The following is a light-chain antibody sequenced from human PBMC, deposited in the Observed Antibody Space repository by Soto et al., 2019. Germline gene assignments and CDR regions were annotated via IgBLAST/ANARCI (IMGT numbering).Light chain of an antibody. Sequence: IQLTQTPSSLSASVGGRVTITCRASQGISSFLAWYQQKPGKAPKLLIYAASSLQSGVPSRFSGSGFGTDFTLTISSLQPEDVATYYCLQHNTYPWTFGQGTKVDIK. V-gene: IGKV1-9*01. J-gene: IGKJ1*01. CDR2: AAS. CDR1: QGISSF. CDR3: LQHNTYPWT.